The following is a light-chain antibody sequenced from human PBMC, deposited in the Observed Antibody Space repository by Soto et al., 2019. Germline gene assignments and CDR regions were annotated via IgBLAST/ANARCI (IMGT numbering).Light chain of an antibody. Sequence: QSVLTQPASVSGSPGQSITISCTGTSSDVGGYNYVSWYQQHPGKGPKLMIYEVSNRPSGVSNRFSGSKSGNTATLTISGLQAEDEADSYCSSYTSTTTRVFGTGTKVTVL. CDR1: SSDVGGYNY. CDR3: SSYTSTTTRV. CDR2: EVS. J-gene: IGLJ1*01. V-gene: IGLV2-14*03.